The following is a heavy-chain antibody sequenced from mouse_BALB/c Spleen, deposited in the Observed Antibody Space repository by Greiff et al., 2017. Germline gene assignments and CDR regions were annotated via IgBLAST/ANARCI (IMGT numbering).Heavy chain of an antibody. CDR1: GFTFTDYY. J-gene: IGHJ2*01. CDR3: ARDNDYGNYGDY. Sequence: EVKLVESGGGLVQPGGSLRLSCATSGFTFTDYYMSWVRQPPGKALEWLGFIRNKANGYTTEYSASVKGRFTISRDNSQSILYLQMNTLRAEDSATYYCARDNDYGNYGDYWGQGTTLTVSS. CDR2: IRNKANGYTT. V-gene: IGHV7-3*02. D-gene: IGHD2-1*01.